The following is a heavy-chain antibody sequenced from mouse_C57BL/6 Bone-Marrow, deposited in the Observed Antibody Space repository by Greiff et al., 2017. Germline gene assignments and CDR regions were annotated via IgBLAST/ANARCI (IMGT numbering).Heavy chain of an antibody. D-gene: IGHD4-1*01. CDR1: GFHIKDAY. CDR3: TTGRTGT. Sequence: VQLQQSGAELVRPGASAKLSCTVSGFHIKDAYLHWVKQRPEQGLEWIGWLDPENGDTEYASKFQGKATIAADASSNAAYLQLSSRTSEDTAVYYWTTGRTGTWGQGTTLTVSS. CDR2: LDPENGDT. V-gene: IGHV14-4*01. J-gene: IGHJ2*01.